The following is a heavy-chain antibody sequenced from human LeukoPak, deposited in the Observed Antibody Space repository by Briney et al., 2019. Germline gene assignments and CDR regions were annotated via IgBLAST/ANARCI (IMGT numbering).Heavy chain of an antibody. CDR2: IIPIFGTA. D-gene: IGHD2-2*01. J-gene: IGHJ4*02. CDR3: ARAWGYQLLPHYFDY. V-gene: IGHV1-69*13. CDR1: GGTFSSYA. Sequence: GASVKVSCKASGGTFSSYAISWVRQAPGRGLEWMGGIIPIFGTANYAQKFQGRVTITADESTSTAYMELSSLRSEDTAVYYCARAWGYQLLPHYFDYWGQGTLVTVSS.